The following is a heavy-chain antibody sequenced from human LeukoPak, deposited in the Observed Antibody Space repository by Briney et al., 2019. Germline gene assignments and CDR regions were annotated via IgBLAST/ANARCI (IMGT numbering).Heavy chain of an antibody. Sequence: PGGSLRLSCAASGFTFSDYYMSWIRQAPGKGLEWVSYISNSGSTIYFADSVKGRFTISRDNAENSLYLQMNSLRAEDTAMYYCARVKTTSGSYHGVYVFDIWGQGTMVTLSS. CDR2: ISNSGSTI. CDR1: GFTFSDYY. CDR3: ARVKTTSGSYHGVYVFDI. V-gene: IGHV3-11*01. J-gene: IGHJ3*02. D-gene: IGHD1-26*01.